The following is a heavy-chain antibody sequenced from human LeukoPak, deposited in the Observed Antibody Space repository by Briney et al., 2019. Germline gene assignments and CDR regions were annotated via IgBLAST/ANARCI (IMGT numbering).Heavy chain of an antibody. CDR3: ARRGNIGNAFDF. Sequence: GGSLRLSCAASGFTFSDYYMSWIRQAPGKGLEWVSYISSSSSYTNNADSVKGRFTISRDNAKNSLYLQMNSLRAADTAVYYCARRGNIGNAFDFWGQGTVVAVSS. D-gene: IGHD1-26*01. J-gene: IGHJ3*01. V-gene: IGHV3-11*03. CDR2: ISSSSSYT. CDR1: GFTFSDYY.